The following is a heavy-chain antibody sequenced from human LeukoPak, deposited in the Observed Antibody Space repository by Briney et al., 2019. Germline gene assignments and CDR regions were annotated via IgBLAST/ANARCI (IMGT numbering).Heavy chain of an antibody. CDR2: ISSSGSTI. V-gene: IGHV3-11*04. Sequence: PGGSLRLSCAASGFTFSDYYMSWIRQAPGKGLEWVSYISSSGSTICYADSVKGRFTISRDNAKNSLYLQMNSLRAEDTAVYYCARDLFFPYGGRVPYNWFDPWGQGTLVTVSS. J-gene: IGHJ5*02. CDR3: ARDLFFPYGGRVPYNWFDP. CDR1: GFTFSDYY. D-gene: IGHD4-23*01.